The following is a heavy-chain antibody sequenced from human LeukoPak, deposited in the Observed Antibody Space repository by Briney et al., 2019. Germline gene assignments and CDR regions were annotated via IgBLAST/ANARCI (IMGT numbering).Heavy chain of an antibody. J-gene: IGHJ4*02. Sequence: ASETLSLTCAVYGGSFSGYYWSWIRQPPGKGLEWIGEINHSGSTNYNPSLKSRVTISVDTSKNQFSLKLSSVAAADTAVYYCARLMVRGVILPYFDYWGQGTLVTVSS. D-gene: IGHD3-10*01. CDR2: INHSGST. V-gene: IGHV4-34*01. CDR3: ARLMVRGVILPYFDY. CDR1: GGSFSGYY.